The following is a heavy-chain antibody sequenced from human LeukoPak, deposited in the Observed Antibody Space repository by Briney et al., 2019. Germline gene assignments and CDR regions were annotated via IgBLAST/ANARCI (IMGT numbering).Heavy chain of an antibody. CDR1: GGSISSYY. V-gene: IGHV4-59*01. Sequence: PSETLSLTCTVSGGSISSYYWSWIRQPPGKGLEWIGYIYYSGSTNYNPSLKSRVTISVDMSKNQFSLRLTSVTAADTAVYYCARDGDYMGPWGQGTLVTVSS. J-gene: IGHJ5*02. D-gene: IGHD4-11*01. CDR3: ARDGDYMGP. CDR2: IYYSGST.